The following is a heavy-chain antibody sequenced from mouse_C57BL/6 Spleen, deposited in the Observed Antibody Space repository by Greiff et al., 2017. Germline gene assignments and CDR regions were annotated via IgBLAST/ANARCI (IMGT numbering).Heavy chain of an antibody. Sequence: QVQLQQSGAELVKPGASVKMSCKASGYTFTSYWITWVKQRPGQGLEWIGDIYPGSGSTNYNEKFKSKATLTVDTSSSTAYMQLSSLTSEDSAVYYCAREDYYGSRGLDYWGQGTTLTVSS. CDR1: GYTFTSYW. D-gene: IGHD1-1*01. V-gene: IGHV1-55*01. CDR3: AREDYYGSRGLDY. J-gene: IGHJ2*01. CDR2: IYPGSGST.